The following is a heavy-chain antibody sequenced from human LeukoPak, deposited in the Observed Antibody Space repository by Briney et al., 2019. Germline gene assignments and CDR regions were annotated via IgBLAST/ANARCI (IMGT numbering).Heavy chain of an antibody. CDR3: ARGNAAQSIVDYYYYMDV. Sequence: ASVKVSCKASGYTFTSYDINWVRQATGQGLEWMGWMNPNSGNTGYAQKFQGRVTITRNTSISTAYMELSSLRSEDTAVYYCARGNAAQSIVDYYYYMDVWGKGTTVTVSS. J-gene: IGHJ6*03. V-gene: IGHV1-8*03. D-gene: IGHD1-26*01. CDR2: MNPNSGNT. CDR1: GYTFTSYD.